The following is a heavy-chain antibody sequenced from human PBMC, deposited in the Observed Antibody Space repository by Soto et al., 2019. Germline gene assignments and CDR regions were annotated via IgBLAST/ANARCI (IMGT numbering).Heavy chain of an antibody. J-gene: IGHJ4*02. D-gene: IGHD2-15*01. CDR2: MSGSGGGT. CDR3: AKPPEVAAARGFFDY. CDR1: GFAFSNYA. V-gene: IGHV3-23*01. Sequence: EVQLLESGGGLVQPGGSLRLSCAASGFAFSNYAMSWVRQAPGKGPEWVSVMSGSGGGTFYADSVKGRFTISRDNSRNTLYLQMNSLRAEDTAVYYCAKPPEVAAARGFFDYWGQGTLVTVSS.